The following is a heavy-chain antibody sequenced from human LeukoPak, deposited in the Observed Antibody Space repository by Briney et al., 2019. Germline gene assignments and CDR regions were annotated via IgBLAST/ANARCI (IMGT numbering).Heavy chain of an antibody. CDR3: ARLAGDSRNWYLYVDL. CDR2: ISYSGTT. CDR1: GGSFSSNY. V-gene: IGHV4-59*12. Sequence: SETLSLTSTVSGGSFSSNYWSCTRQPPGKGLGWIGYISYSGTTNHNPSLESRVTMSVDTSKNQFSLKLSSLTAADTAIYYCARLAGDSRNWYLYVDLWGRGKLVTVSS. J-gene: IGHJ2*01. D-gene: IGHD6-13*01.